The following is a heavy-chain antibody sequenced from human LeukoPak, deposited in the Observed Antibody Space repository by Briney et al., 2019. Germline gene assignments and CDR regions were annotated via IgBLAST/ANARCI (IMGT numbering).Heavy chain of an antibody. D-gene: IGHD2-2*01. CDR1: GGSISSGGYY. Sequence: PSQTLSLTCTVSGGSISSGGYYWSWIRQHPGKGLEWIGYIYYSGSTYYNPSLKSRVTISVDTSKNQFSLKLSSVTAADTAVYYCARDSGRYCSSTSCFEAFDIWGQGTMVTVSS. CDR3: ARDSGRYCSSTSCFEAFDI. V-gene: IGHV4-31*03. J-gene: IGHJ3*02. CDR2: IYYSGST.